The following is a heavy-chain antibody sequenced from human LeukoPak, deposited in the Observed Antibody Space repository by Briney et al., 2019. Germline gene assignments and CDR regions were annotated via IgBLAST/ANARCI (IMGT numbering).Heavy chain of an antibody. Sequence: PGGSLRLSCAASGLTVSGNCMNWVRQAPGKGLEWVSAIFTDDTTYYGDSVKGRFTISRDNSKNTLYLQMNSLRAEDTAVYYCARGGIITSYAFEIWGQGTMVTVSS. CDR2: IFTDDTT. CDR1: GLTVSGNC. CDR3: ARGGIITSYAFEI. J-gene: IGHJ3*02. V-gene: IGHV3-66*01. D-gene: IGHD1-26*01.